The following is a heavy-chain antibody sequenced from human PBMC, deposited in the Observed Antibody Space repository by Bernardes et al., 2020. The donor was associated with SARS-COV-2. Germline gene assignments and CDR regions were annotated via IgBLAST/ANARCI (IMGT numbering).Heavy chain of an antibody. Sequence: SETLSLTCAEYGGSFSGYFWTWIRQPPGQGLEWIGEITQSGSANYSPSLKSRVTISVDTSKKQFSLTLTSVTAADTAVYYCARGSGWGFHWGQGTLVTVSS. V-gene: IGHV4-34*01. CDR3: ARGSGWGFH. CDR1: GGSFSGYF. D-gene: IGHD6-19*01. CDR2: ITQSGSA. J-gene: IGHJ4*02.